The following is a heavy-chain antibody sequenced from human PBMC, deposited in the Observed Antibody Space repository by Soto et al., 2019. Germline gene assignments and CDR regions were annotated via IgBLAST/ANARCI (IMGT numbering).Heavy chain of an antibody. CDR1: GGSISSYY. Sequence: NPSETLSLTCTVSGGSISSYYWSWIRQPPGKGLEWIGYIYYSGSTNYNPSLKSRVTISVDTSKNQFSLKLSSVTAADTAVYYCAHGEIRRQQLVFGSWGQGTLVTVSS. D-gene: IGHD6-13*01. V-gene: IGHV4-59*08. CDR3: AHGEIRRQQLVFGS. J-gene: IGHJ5*01. CDR2: IYYSGST.